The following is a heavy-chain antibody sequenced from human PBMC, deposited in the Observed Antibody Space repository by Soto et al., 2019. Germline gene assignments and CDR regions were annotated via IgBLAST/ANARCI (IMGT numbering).Heavy chain of an antibody. CDR1: GGTVSSYA. CDR2: IIPIFGTA. Sequence: ASVKVSCKASGGTVSSYAISWVRQAPGQGLEWMGGIIPIFGTANYAQKFQGRVTITADESTSTAYMELSSLRSEDTAVYYCARAHYDILTGYSAYNWFDPWGRGTLVTVSS. J-gene: IGHJ5*02. V-gene: IGHV1-69*13. CDR3: ARAHYDILTGYSAYNWFDP. D-gene: IGHD3-9*01.